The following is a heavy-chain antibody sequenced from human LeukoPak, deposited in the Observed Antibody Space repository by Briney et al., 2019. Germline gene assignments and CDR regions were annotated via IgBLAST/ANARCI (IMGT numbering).Heavy chain of an antibody. D-gene: IGHD1-26*01. CDR3: ARDPAERELPRFDY. CDR1: GGSISSSSYY. CDR2: IYYSGST. J-gene: IGHJ4*02. Sequence: SETLSLTCTVSGGSISSSSYYWGWIRQPPGKGLEWIGSIYYSGSTYYNPSLKSRVTISVDTSKNQFSLKLSSVTAADTAVYYCARDPAERELPRFDYWGQGTLVTVSS. V-gene: IGHV4-39*07.